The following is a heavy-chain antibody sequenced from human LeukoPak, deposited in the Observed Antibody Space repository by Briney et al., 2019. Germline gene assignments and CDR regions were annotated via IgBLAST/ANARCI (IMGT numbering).Heavy chain of an antibody. V-gene: IGHV3-11*01. Sequence: GGSLRLSYAASGFTFSDYYMSWIRQAPGKGLEWVSYISSSGSTIYYADSVKGRFTISRDNAKNSLYLQMNSLRAEDTAVYYCARDTGRSSGWYRGSYFDYWGQGTLVTVSS. CDR2: ISSSGSTI. CDR3: ARDTGRSSGWYRGSYFDY. CDR1: GFTFSDYY. J-gene: IGHJ4*02. D-gene: IGHD6-19*01.